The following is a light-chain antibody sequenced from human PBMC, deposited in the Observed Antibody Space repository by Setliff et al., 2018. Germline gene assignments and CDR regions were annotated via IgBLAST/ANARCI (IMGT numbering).Light chain of an antibody. CDR1: SSDVGSYNL. CDR2: EVS. J-gene: IGLJ1*01. CDR3: CSYAGSSIPEV. Sequence: QSVLTQPASVSGSPGQSITISCTGTSSDVGSYNLVSWYQQHPGKAPKLMIYEVSKRPSGVSNRFSGSKSGNTASLTISGLQAEDEADYYCCSYAGSSIPEVFGTGTKVTVL. V-gene: IGLV2-23*02.